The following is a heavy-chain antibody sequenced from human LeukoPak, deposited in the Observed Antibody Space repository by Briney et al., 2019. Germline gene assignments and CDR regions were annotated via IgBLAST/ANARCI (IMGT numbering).Heavy chain of an antibody. Sequence: PGGSLRLSCEASGFTFSSYAMSWVRQAPGKGLEWVSAISGSGDSTYYADSGKGRFTISRDNSKNTLYLQMKSLRAEDTAVYYCARGIGSTVFFDHWGQGTLVTVSS. CDR1: GFTFSSYA. CDR3: ARGIGSTVFFDH. D-gene: IGHD4-17*01. J-gene: IGHJ4*02. CDR2: ISGSGDST. V-gene: IGHV3-23*01.